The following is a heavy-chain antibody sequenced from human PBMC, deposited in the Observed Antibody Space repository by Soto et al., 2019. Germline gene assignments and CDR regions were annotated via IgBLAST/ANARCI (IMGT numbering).Heavy chain of an antibody. CDR2: INHSGST. Sequence: SETLSLTCAVYGGSFSGYYWSWIRQPPGKGLEWIGEINHSGSTNYNPSLKSRVTISVDTSKNQFSLKLSSVTAADTAVYYCARGRVDFWSGYYIFRFDPWGQGTLVTVSS. CDR1: GGSFSGYY. CDR3: ARGRVDFWSGYYIFRFDP. V-gene: IGHV4-34*01. D-gene: IGHD3-3*01. J-gene: IGHJ5*02.